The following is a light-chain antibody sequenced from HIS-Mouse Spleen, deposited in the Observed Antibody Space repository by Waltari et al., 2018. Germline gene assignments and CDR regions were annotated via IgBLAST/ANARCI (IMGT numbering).Light chain of an antibody. J-gene: IGLJ3*02. CDR1: SPNPGRNY. CDR2: RNN. CDR3: AAWDDSLSGWV. V-gene: IGLV1-47*01. Sequence: QSVLTQPPSASGTPGQRVTLACSGSSPNPGRNYVDWYQQLPGTAPKLLNYRNNQRPSGVPDRFSGSKSGTSASLAISGLRSEDEADYYCAAWDDSLSGWVFGGGTKLTVL.